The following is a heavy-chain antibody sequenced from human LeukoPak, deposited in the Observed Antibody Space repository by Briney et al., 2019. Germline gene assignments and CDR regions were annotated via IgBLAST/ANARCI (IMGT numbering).Heavy chain of an antibody. CDR1: GYTFTSSA. V-gene: IGHV7-4-1*02. D-gene: IGHD2-2*01. CDR2: INTNTANP. CDR3: ARQGPGYCGHISCYGVDY. Sequence: ASVKVSCKASGYTFTSSAMNWVRQAPGQGLEWMGWINTNTANPTYAQGFTGRFVFSLDTSVSTAYLQISSLKAEDTAVYYCARQGPGYCGHISCYGVDYWGQGTLVTVSS. J-gene: IGHJ4*02.